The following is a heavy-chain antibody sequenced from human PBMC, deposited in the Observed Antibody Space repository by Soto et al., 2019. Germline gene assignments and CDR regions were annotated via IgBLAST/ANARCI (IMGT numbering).Heavy chain of an antibody. J-gene: IGHJ5*02. CDR3: ASPHCGGYYSDP. CDR2: ISWNSGNL. CDR1: GFTFDDYA. D-gene: IGHD3-22*01. V-gene: IGHV3-9*01. Sequence: GGSLRLSCAASGFTFDDYAMHWVRQGPGKGLEWVSSISWNSGNLGYADSVKGRFTISRDNAKNSLYLQMNSLRLEDTAVYYCASPHCGGYYSDPWGQGTLVTVSS.